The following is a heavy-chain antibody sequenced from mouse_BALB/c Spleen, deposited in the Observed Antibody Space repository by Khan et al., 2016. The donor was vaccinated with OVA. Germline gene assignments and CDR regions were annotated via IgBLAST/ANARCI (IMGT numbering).Heavy chain of an antibody. CDR1: GYTFTSYW. D-gene: IGHD1-1*01. V-gene: IGHV1S41*01. CDR3: AREKYYGRSCYAMDY. J-gene: IGHJ4*01. CDR2: IAPGSSNA. Sequence: DLVKPGASVKLSCKASGYTFTSYWINWIKQRPGQGLEWIGRIAPGSSNAYYNDMFKDKATLTVDTSSSTAYIQLSSLSSEDSAVYICAREKYYGRSCYAMDYWGQGTSVTVSS.